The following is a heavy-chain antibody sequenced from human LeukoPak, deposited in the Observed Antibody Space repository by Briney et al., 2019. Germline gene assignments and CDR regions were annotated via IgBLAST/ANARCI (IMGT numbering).Heavy chain of an antibody. CDR1: GFTFTNYG. Sequence: GGSLRLSCMPSGFTFTNYGMMWVRQAPGKALVWVSYINSDGRSTTYADSVKGRFTISRGNPKNTLYLQMSSLRAEDTAMYYCARNSNGMSNWGQGTLVIVSS. D-gene: IGHD2-8*01. CDR3: ARNSNGMSN. V-gene: IGHV3-74*01. J-gene: IGHJ4*02. CDR2: INSDGRST.